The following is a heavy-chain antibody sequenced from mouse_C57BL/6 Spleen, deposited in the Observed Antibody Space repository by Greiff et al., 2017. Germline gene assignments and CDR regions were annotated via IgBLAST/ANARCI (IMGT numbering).Heavy chain of an antibody. Sequence: EVQRVESGGGLVKPGGSLKLSCAASGFTFSDYGMHWVRQAPEKGLAWVAYISSGSSTIYYADTVKGRFTISRDNAKNTLFLQMTSLRSEDTAMYYCARPSKRGYFDVWGTGTTVTVSS. CDR3: ARPSKRGYFDV. CDR1: GFTFSDYG. V-gene: IGHV5-17*01. D-gene: IGHD2-5*01. J-gene: IGHJ1*03. CDR2: ISSGSSTI.